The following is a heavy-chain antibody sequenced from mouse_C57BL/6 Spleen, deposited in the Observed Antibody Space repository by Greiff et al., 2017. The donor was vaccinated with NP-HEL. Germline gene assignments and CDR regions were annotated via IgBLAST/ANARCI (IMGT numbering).Heavy chain of an antibody. CDR2: IDPSDSYT. Sequence: QVQLQQSGAELVMPGASVKLSCKASGYTFTSYWMHWVKQRPGQGLEWIGEIDPSDSYTNYNQKFKGKSTLTVDKSSSTAYMQLSSLTSEDSAVYYCARGVGYYYAMDYWGKGTSVTVSS. J-gene: IGHJ4*01. CDR1: GYTFTSYW. CDR3: ARGVGYYYAMDY. V-gene: IGHV1-69*01.